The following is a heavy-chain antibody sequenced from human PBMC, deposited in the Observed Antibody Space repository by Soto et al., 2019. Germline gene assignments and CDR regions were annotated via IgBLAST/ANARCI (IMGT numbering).Heavy chain of an antibody. CDR3: ERGRYGDY. CDR2: ISAHNGNT. CDR1: GYGFTTYG. D-gene: IGHD1-1*01. Sequence: QVHLVQSGAEVKKPGASVKVSCKGSGYGFTTYGITWVRQAPGQGLEWMAWISAHNGNTDYAQNLQGRVTVTRDTYTSTAYMEKRSVRSEGTAVYYCERGRYGDYWGQGALVTVSS. J-gene: IGHJ4*02. V-gene: IGHV1-18*01.